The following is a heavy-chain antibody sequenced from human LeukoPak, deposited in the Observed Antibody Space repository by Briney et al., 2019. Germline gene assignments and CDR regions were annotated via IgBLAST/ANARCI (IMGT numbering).Heavy chain of an antibody. CDR2: ISGSGGST. Sequence: RAGGSLRLSCAASGFTFSSYAMSWVRQAPGKGLEWVSAISGSGGSTYYADSVKGRFTISRDNSKNTLYLQMNSLRAEDTAVYYCAKALMMTTVYYFDYWGQGTLVTVSS. D-gene: IGHD4-17*01. V-gene: IGHV3-23*01. CDR1: GFTFSSYA. CDR3: AKALMMTTVYYFDY. J-gene: IGHJ4*02.